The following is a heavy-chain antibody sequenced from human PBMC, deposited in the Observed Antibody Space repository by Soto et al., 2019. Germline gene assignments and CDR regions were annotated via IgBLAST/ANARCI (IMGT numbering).Heavy chain of an antibody. CDR1: GFTFSSYS. CDR3: ATVPILTGYIHLESYYFDY. CDR2: ISSSSSYI. J-gene: IGHJ4*02. Sequence: GESLKISCAASGFTFSSYSMNWVRQAPGKGLEWVSSISSSSSYIYYADSVKGRFTISRDNAKNSLYLQMNSLRAEDTAVYYCATVPILTGYIHLESYYFDYWGQGTLVTVSS. D-gene: IGHD3-9*01. V-gene: IGHV3-21*01.